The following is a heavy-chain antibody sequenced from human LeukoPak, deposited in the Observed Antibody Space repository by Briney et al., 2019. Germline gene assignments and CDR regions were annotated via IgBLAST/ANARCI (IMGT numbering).Heavy chain of an antibody. CDR1: GFIFSQYS. V-gene: IGHV3-48*04. D-gene: IGHD2-15*01. CDR3: ARQGYCSGGSCYSYSGYYYYGMDV. Sequence: GGSLRLSCAASGFIFSQYSMNWVRQAPGKGREWVSHIRSSSETFYADSVKGRFTISRDNAKNSPYLQMNSLRAEDTAVYYCARQGYCSGGSCYSYSGYYYYGMDVWGQGTTVTVSS. CDR2: IRSSSET. J-gene: IGHJ6*02.